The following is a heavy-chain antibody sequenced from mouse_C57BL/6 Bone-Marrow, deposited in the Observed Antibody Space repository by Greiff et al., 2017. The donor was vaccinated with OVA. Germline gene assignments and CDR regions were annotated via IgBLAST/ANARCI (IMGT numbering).Heavy chain of an antibody. D-gene: IGHD1-1*01. Sequence: QVQLQQPGAELVKPGASVKLSCKASGYTFNSYWRQGVKQRPGQGREWIGMIHPNSGSTNYNEKFKSKATLTVDKSSSTAYMQLSSLTSEDSAVYYCVTILRPYFDYWGQGTTLTVSS. J-gene: IGHJ2*01. CDR1: GYTFNSYW. CDR3: VTILRPYFDY. CDR2: IHPNSGST. V-gene: IGHV1-64*01.